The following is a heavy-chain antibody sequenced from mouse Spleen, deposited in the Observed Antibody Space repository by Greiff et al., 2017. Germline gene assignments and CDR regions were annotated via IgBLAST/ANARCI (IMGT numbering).Heavy chain of an antibody. CDR2: ISYDGSN. CDR1: GYSITSGYY. Sequence: VQLKQSGPGLVKPSQSLSLTCSVTGYSITSGYYWNWIRQFPGNKLEWMGYISYDGSNNYNPSLKNRISITRDTSKNQFFLKLNSVTTEDTATYYCAREGDYAYFDYWGQGTTLTVSS. CDR3: AREGDYAYFDY. J-gene: IGHJ2*01. D-gene: IGHD2-4*01. V-gene: IGHV3-6*01.